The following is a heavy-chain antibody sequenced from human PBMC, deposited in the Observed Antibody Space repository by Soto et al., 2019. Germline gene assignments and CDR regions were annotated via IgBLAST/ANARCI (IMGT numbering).Heavy chain of an antibody. CDR2: IYYSGST. CDR1: GGSISSSSYY. CDR3: ARHLSYRSAWYAFDI. Sequence: TENLSLTCTVSGGSISSSSYYWGWIRQPPGKGLEWIGSIYYSGSTYYNPSLKSRVTISVDTSKNQFSLKLSSVTAADTAVYYCARHLSYRSAWYAFDISGPGTMVSVSS. V-gene: IGHV4-39*01. J-gene: IGHJ3*02. D-gene: IGHD6-19*01.